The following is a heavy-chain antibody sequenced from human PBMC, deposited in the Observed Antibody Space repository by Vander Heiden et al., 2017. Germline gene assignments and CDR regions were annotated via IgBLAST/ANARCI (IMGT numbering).Heavy chain of an antibody. Sequence: QVQLVQSGAEVKQPGASVKVSCKASGYTFTGYYMSWVRQAPGQGLEWMGWINVYSGGTNYPQKFQGRVTMTRDTSISTAYMELSSLRSDDTAVYYCARDSGKLWADYWGQGTLVTVSS. J-gene: IGHJ4*02. CDR2: INVYSGGT. CDR1: GYTFTGYY. V-gene: IGHV1-2*02. CDR3: ARDSGKLWADY. D-gene: IGHD1-26*01.